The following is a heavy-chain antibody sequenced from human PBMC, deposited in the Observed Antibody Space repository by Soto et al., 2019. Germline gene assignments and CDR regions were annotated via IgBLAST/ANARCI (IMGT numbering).Heavy chain of an antibody. CDR1: GYTFTSYG. CDR2: ISAYNGNT. J-gene: IGHJ5*02. CDR3: ARVFIVVVPAASSRTFDP. D-gene: IGHD2-2*01. V-gene: IGHV1-18*01. Sequence: ASVKVSCKASGYTFTSYGISWVRQAPGQGLEWMGWISAYNGNTNYAQNLQGRVTMTTDTSTSTAYMELRSLRSDDTAVYYCARVFIVVVPAASSRTFDPWGQGTLVTVSS.